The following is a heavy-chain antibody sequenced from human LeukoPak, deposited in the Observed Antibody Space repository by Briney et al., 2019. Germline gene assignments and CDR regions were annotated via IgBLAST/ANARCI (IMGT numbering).Heavy chain of an antibody. Sequence: ASVKVSCKASGYTFTSYYMHWVRQAPGQGLEWMGIINPSGGSTSYAQKFQGRVTITADESTSTAYMELSSLRSEDTAVYYCAREGLGIAVAGTDLWGRGTLVTVSS. CDR3: AREGLGIAVAGTDL. D-gene: IGHD6-19*01. CDR2: INPSGGST. J-gene: IGHJ2*01. CDR1: GYTFTSYY. V-gene: IGHV1-46*01.